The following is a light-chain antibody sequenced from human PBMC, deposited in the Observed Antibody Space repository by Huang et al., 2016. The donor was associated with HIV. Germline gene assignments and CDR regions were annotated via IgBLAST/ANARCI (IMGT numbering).Light chain of an antibody. Sequence: EIVMTQSPATLSVSPGERATLSCRASQSVGSNLAWYQQRPGQAPRLLIYGASTRATGIPARFSGNGSGTEFTLTISSLQSEDFAVYYCQQYNNWPPWTFGQGTKVEIK. CDR1: QSVGSN. CDR2: GAS. V-gene: IGKV3-15*01. J-gene: IGKJ1*01. CDR3: QQYNNWPPWT.